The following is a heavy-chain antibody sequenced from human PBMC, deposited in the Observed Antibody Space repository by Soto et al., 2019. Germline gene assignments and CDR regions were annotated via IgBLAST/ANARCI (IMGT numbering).Heavy chain of an antibody. CDR3: AREITGTTGY. Sequence: QVQLVESGGGMVQPGRSLRLSCAASGFTFSSYAMHWVRQAPGKGLEWVAVISYDGSNKYYADSVKGRFTISRDNSKNTLYLQMNSLRAEDTAVYYCAREITGTTGYWGQGTLVTVSS. CDR1: GFTFSSYA. D-gene: IGHD1-7*01. V-gene: IGHV3-30-3*01. J-gene: IGHJ4*02. CDR2: ISYDGSNK.